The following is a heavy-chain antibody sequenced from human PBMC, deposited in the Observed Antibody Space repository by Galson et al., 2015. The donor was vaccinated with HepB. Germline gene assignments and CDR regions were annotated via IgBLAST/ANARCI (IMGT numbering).Heavy chain of an antibody. J-gene: IGHJ4*01. Sequence: RQPPGKGLEWIGYVHHSGSTDYNPSLKSRVTILVDTSKSQFSLNLRSMTAADSALYFCARAIPFYGFADHWGQGTLVTVSS. D-gene: IGHD2/OR15-2a*01. V-gene: IGHV4-59*01. CDR3: ARAIPFYGFADH. CDR2: VHHSGST.